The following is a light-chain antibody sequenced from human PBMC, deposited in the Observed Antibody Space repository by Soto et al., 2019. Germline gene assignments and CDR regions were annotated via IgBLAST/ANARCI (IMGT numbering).Light chain of an antibody. Sequence: EIVMTQSPATLSVSPGDRANLYLRASQSVSRHLAWYQQKPGQAPRLLIYGASNRATGIPDRFSGSGSGTDFTLTIIRLEPEDFALYYCQHYVERSPITFGQGTRLDIK. J-gene: IGKJ5*01. CDR3: QHYVERSPIT. CDR1: QSVSRH. V-gene: IGKV3D-15*01. CDR2: GAS.